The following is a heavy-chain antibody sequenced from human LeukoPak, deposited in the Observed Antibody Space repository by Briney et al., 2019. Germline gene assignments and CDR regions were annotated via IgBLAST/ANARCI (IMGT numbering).Heavy chain of an antibody. CDR3: ARGGTGYYFDY. CDR2: ISYDGSSK. V-gene: IGHV3-30-3*01. Sequence: GGSLRLSCAASGFTFSSYAMHWVRQAPGKGLEWVAVISYDGSSKYYADSVKGRFTISRDNSKNTLYLQMNSLRAEDTAVYYCARGGTGYYFDYWGQGTLVTVSS. J-gene: IGHJ4*02. D-gene: IGHD3/OR15-3a*01. CDR1: GFTFSSYA.